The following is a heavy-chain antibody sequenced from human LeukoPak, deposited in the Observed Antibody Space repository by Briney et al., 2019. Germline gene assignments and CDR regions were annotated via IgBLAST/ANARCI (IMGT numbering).Heavy chain of an antibody. D-gene: IGHD5-18*01. Sequence: SESLSLTCTVSGGSISSYYWSWIRQPPGKGLEWIGYIYYSGSTNYNPSLKSRVTISVDTSKTQFSLKLSSVTAADTAVYYCARRDTAMPRAFDIWGQGTMVTVSS. CDR3: ARRDTAMPRAFDI. V-gene: IGHV4-59*08. CDR1: GGSISSYY. CDR2: IYYSGST. J-gene: IGHJ3*02.